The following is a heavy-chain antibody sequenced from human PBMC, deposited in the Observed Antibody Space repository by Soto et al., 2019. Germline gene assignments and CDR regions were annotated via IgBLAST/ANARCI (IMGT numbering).Heavy chain of an antibody. Sequence: QLGGSLRLSCAASGFTFSSYWMSWVRQAPGKGLEWVANIKQDGSEKYYVDSVKGRFTISRDNAKNPLYLQMNSLRAEDTAVYYCARDYYDSSGWINYYYGMDVWGQGTTVTVSS. D-gene: IGHD3-22*01. CDR3: ARDYYDSSGWINYYYGMDV. V-gene: IGHV3-7*03. CDR1: GFTFSSYW. J-gene: IGHJ6*02. CDR2: IKQDGSEK.